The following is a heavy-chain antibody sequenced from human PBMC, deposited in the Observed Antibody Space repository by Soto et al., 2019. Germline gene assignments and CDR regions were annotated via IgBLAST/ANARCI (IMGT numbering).Heavy chain of an antibody. CDR1: GFTFSSYG. CDR3: AKPYYYGSGSYPYYYYYGMDV. D-gene: IGHD3-10*01. Sequence: GGSLRLSCAASGFTFSSYGMHWVRQAPGKGLEWVAVISYDGSNKYYADSVKGRFTISRDNSKNTLYLQMNSLRAEDTAVYYCAKPYYYGSGSYPYYYYYGMDVWGQGTTVTVSS. CDR2: ISYDGSNK. J-gene: IGHJ6*02. V-gene: IGHV3-30*18.